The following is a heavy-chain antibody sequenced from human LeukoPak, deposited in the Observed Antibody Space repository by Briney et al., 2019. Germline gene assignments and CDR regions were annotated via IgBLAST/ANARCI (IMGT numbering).Heavy chain of an antibody. CDR2: IYYSGST. V-gene: IGHV4-39*07. D-gene: IGHD3-22*01. CDR1: GGSISSSSYY. CDR3: ASPSYYYDSSGYYSRVFDY. J-gene: IGHJ4*02. Sequence: SETLSLTCTVSGGSISSSSYYWGWIRQPPGKGLEWIGSIYYSGSTYYNPSLKSRVTISVDTSKNQFSLKLSSVTAADTAAYYCASPSYYYDSSGYYSRVFDYWGQGTLATVSS.